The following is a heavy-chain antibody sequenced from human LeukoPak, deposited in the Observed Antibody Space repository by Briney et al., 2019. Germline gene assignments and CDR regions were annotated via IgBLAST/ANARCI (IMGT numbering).Heavy chain of an antibody. CDR1: GFIFSSYA. CDR2: ISSSGDTI. V-gene: IGHV3-48*01. Sequence: GGSLRLSCAASGFIFSSYAINWVRQAPGKGLEWVSYISSSGDTIYYADSVKGRFTVSRDNAKNSLYLQMSSLRADDTALYYCARDRRQTLTDWGQGTLVTVSS. J-gene: IGHJ4*02. CDR3: ARDRRQTLTD.